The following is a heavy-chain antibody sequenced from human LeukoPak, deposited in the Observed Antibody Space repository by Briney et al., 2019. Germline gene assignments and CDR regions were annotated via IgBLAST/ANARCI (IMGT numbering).Heavy chain of an antibody. CDR2: INYSGST. V-gene: IGHV4-34*01. J-gene: IGHJ4*02. CDR1: GGSFSGYY. D-gene: IGHD2-21*02. CDR3: ARLYCGDDCYLSSFDY. Sequence: SETLSLTCAVYGGSFSGYYWRWSWIRQPPGKGLEWIGEINYSGSTNYNPSLESRVTISVVTSKNQFSLRLTSVTAADTAVYYCARLYCGDDCYLSSFDYWGQGTLVTVSS.